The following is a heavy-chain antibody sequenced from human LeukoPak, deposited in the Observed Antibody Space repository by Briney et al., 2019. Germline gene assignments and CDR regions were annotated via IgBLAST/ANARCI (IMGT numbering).Heavy chain of an antibody. D-gene: IGHD3-10*01. Sequence: GESLKISCAASGFTFANYGMHWARQAPGKGLEWVAFIQYDDSIEYYADSVKGRFTISRDNSKNTLYLQMNSLRGDDTAVYYCAKDQGVVGSYDYWGHGTLVTVSS. CDR1: GFTFANYG. CDR2: IQYDDSIE. V-gene: IGHV3-30*02. CDR3: AKDQGVVGSYDY. J-gene: IGHJ4*01.